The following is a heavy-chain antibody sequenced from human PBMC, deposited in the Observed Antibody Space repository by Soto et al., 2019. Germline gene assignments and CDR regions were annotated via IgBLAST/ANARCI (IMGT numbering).Heavy chain of an antibody. V-gene: IGHV3-23*01. CDR1: GFTFSSHA. CDR2: ISGSGGST. J-gene: IGHJ4*02. D-gene: IGHD3-22*01. Sequence: PGGSLRLSCAASGFTFSSHAMSWVRQAPGKGLEWVSAISGSGGSTYYADSVKGRFTISRDNSKNTLYLQMNSLRAEDTAVYYCAKPPRNYDSIFDYWGQGTLVTVSS. CDR3: AKPPRNYDSIFDY.